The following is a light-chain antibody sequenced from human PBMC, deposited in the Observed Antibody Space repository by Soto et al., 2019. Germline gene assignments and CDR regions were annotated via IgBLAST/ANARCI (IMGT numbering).Light chain of an antibody. CDR1: QTVTTS. V-gene: IGKV3-15*01. Sequence: EIVMTQSPVTVSLSLGETATLSCWASQTVTTSYVAWYQQKPGQAPRLLISGASTRAARIPDRFRGSRSGTEFTLSISSRQSEDCAVSYCQQYSACPRPFGGGTKLEIK. CDR3: QQYSACPRP. CDR2: GAS. J-gene: IGKJ4*02.